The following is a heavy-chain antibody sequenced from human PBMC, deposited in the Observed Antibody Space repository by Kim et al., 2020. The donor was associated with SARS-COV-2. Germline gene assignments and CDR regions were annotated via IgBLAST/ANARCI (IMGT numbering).Heavy chain of an antibody. J-gene: IGHJ6*02. D-gene: IGHD1-26*01. CDR3: AISIVGATTRDYYYYYGMDV. CDR2: IYPGDSDT. V-gene: IGHV5-51*01. CDR1: GYSFTSYW. Sequence: GESLKISCKGSGYSFTSYWIGWVRQMPGKGLEWMGIIYPGDSDTRYSPSFQGQVTISADKSISTAYLQWSSLKASDTAMYYCAISIVGATTRDYYYYYGMDVWGQGTTVTVSS.